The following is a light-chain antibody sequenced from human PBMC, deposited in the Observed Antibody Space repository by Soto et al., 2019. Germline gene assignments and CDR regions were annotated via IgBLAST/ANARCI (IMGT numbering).Light chain of an antibody. Sequence: EIVLTQSPGTLSLSPGERATLSCRASQSVRSSYLAWYQQRPGQAPRLLIYGASSRATGIPDRFSGSGSGTAFTLTISRLEPEDFAVYYCQQYGSSPIYSFGQGTKLEIK. CDR3: QQYGSSPIYS. CDR2: GAS. V-gene: IGKV3-20*01. J-gene: IGKJ2*03. CDR1: QSVRSSY.